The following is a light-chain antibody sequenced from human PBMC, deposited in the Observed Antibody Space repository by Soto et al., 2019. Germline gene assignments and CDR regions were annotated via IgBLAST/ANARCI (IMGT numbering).Light chain of an antibody. CDR2: DVR. J-gene: IGLJ1*01. CDR3: SSYTSSNSYV. CDR1: SSDVGGYNY. V-gene: IGLV2-14*01. Sequence: QYALTQPASVSGSPGQSITISCTGTSSDVGGYNYVSWYQQHPGKAPKLMIYDVRNRPSGVSNRFSGSKSGNTASLTISGLQADDEADYYCSSYTSSNSYVFGTGTKVTVL.